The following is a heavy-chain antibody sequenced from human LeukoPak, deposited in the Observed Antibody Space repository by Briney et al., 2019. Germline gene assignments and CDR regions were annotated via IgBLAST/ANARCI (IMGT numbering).Heavy chain of an antibody. J-gene: IGHJ3*02. CDR1: GGSISSSSYY. V-gene: IGHV4-39*01. CDR2: IYYSGST. Sequence: SETLSLTCTVSGGSISSSSYYWGWIRQPPGKGLEWFGSIYYSGSTYYNPSLKSRVTISEDTSKNQFSLKLSCVTAADTSVYYCASVSIKYKAFDIWGQGTMVTVSS. D-gene: IGHD1-1*01. CDR3: ASVSIKYKAFDI.